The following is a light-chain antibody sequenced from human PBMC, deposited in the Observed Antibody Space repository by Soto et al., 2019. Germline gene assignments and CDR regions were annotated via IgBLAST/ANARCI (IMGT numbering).Light chain of an antibody. Sequence: EVVMTQSPATLSVSPGERATLSCRASQSISSNLAWYQQKPGQPPRLLIYGASTRATGIPARFGGSGSGTEFTLTISSLQSEDFALYSCQQYNNWPPLTFGQGTKVEIK. CDR3: QQYNNWPPLT. J-gene: IGKJ1*01. CDR1: QSISSN. V-gene: IGKV3-15*01. CDR2: GAS.